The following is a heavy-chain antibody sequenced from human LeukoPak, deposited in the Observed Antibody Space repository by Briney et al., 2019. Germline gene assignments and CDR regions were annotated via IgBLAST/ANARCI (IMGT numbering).Heavy chain of an antibody. CDR1: RFSFSNNW. Sequence: PGGSLRLSCAASRFSFSNNWMHGVRQAPGKGLVWVSCINSDGSNTKYADSVKGRFTVSRDNAKNTLYLQMNSLRVEDTAVYYCARAFISLGLDPWGQGTLVTVSS. V-gene: IGHV3-74*03. J-gene: IGHJ5*02. CDR2: INSDGSNT. CDR3: ARAFISLGLDP. D-gene: IGHD3-10*01.